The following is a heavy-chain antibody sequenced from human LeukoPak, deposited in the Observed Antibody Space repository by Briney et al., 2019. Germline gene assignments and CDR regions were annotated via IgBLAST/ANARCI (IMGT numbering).Heavy chain of an antibody. D-gene: IGHD1-14*01. V-gene: IGHV3-74*01. Sequence: GGSLRLSCAASGFTFTNYWMHWVRQAPGMGLVWVSRLPPDELGIIYADSVKGRFTVSRDNAKNTVYLQMSSLRAEDTALYFCAKGFQEEPRVYDFWGQGILVTVSS. CDR2: LPPDELGI. J-gene: IGHJ4*02. CDR3: AKGFQEEPRVYDF. CDR1: GFTFTNYW.